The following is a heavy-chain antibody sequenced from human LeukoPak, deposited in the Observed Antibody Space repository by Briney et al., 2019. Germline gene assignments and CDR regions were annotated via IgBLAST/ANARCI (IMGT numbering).Heavy chain of an antibody. V-gene: IGHV3-7*01. CDR2: IKQDGSEK. J-gene: IGHJ3*02. CDR1: GFTFSSYW. CDR3: ARDWGYSSSFSGDAFDI. Sequence: GGSLRLSCAASGFTFSSYWMSWVRQAPGKGLEWVANIKQDGSEKYYVDSVKGRFTISRDNAKNSLYLQMNSLRAEDTAVYYCARDWGYSSSFSGDAFDIWGQGTMVTVSS. D-gene: IGHD6-6*01.